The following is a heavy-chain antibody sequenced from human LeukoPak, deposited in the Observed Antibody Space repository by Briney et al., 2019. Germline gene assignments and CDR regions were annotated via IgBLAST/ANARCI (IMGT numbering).Heavy chain of an antibody. Sequence: ASVTVSCKASEYIFTGYYLHWVRQAPGQGLEWMGRINPNSGGTNYAQKFQGRVTMTRDTSISTAYMELSRLRSEDTAVYYCATLPYNSQGFDYWGQGTLVTVSS. CDR2: INPNSGGT. J-gene: IGHJ4*02. CDR3: ATLPYNSQGFDY. D-gene: IGHD1-14*01. CDR1: EYIFTGYY. V-gene: IGHV1-2*06.